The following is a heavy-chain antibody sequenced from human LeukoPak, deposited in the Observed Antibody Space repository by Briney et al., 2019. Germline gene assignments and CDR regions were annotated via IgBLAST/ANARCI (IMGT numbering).Heavy chain of an antibody. Sequence: SETLSLICTVSGGSISSGGYYWSWIRQHPGKGPEWIGNIHYSGGTYGNPSLKSRATMSVDTSKSQFSLRLTSVTAADTAVYYCARDQGGYGSFDNWGQGTLVTVSS. J-gene: IGHJ4*02. CDR1: GGSISSGGYY. CDR2: IHYSGGT. D-gene: IGHD5-12*01. CDR3: ARDQGGYGSFDN. V-gene: IGHV4-31*03.